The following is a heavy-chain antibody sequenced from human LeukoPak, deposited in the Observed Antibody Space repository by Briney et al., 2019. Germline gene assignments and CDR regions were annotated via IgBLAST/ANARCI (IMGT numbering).Heavy chain of an antibody. D-gene: IGHD3-10*01. J-gene: IGHJ4*02. CDR3: TTDLGTYYHGSQRLIPIDY. Sequence: PGGSLRLSCVDSGFTFTNAWMSWVRQAPGKGLEWVGRIKSKTDGETTNYAEPVRGRFTISRDDSKSAVYLQMNSLKIEDTAVYYCTTDLGTYYHGSQRLIPIDYWGQGTLVTVSS. CDR1: GFTFTNAW. V-gene: IGHV3-15*01. CDR2: IKSKTDGETT.